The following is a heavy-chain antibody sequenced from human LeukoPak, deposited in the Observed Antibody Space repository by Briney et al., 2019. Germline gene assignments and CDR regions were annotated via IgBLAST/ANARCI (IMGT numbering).Heavy chain of an antibody. Sequence: PGGSLRLSCAASGFTFSSYSMNWVRQAPGKGLEWVAVISYDGSNKYYADSVKGRFTISRDNSKNTLYLQMNSLRAEDTAVYYCARAELRLGELSLDYWGQGTLVTVSS. CDR1: GFTFSSYS. CDR2: ISYDGSNK. J-gene: IGHJ4*02. D-gene: IGHD3-16*02. CDR3: ARAELRLGELSLDY. V-gene: IGHV3-30*03.